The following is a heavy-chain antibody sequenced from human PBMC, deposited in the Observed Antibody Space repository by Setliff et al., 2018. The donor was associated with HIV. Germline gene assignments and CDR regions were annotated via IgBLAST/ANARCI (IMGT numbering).Heavy chain of an antibody. V-gene: IGHV1-69*06. D-gene: IGHD6-19*01. CDR2: IIPLLGTP. J-gene: IGHJ3*01. CDR1: GGDFRNYA. CDR3: ARDRSGIAVAAPDAFDV. Sequence: SVKVSCKASGGDFRNYAISWVRQAPGQGLEWMGGIIPLLGTPNYAHKFQGRVTITADKYSSTVYMELSSLRSEDSAVFYCARDRSGIAVAAPDAFDVWGQGTMVTVSS.